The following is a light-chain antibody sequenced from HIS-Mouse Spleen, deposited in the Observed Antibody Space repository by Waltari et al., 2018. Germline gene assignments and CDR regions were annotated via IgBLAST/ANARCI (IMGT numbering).Light chain of an antibody. CDR2: DDG. J-gene: IGLJ2*01. CDR3: QVWDSSSDHVV. CDR1: NIGSKS. Sequence: SYVLTQPPSVSVAPGKTARITCGGNNIGSKSVHWYQQKPGQAPVLVVDDDGDRPSGIPEGFAGSNSGNTATLTISRVEAWDEADYYCQVWDSSSDHVVFGGGTKLTVL. V-gene: IGLV3-21*03.